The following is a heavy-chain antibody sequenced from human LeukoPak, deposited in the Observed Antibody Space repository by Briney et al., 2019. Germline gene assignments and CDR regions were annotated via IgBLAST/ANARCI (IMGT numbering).Heavy chain of an antibody. CDR2: INHSGST. CDR1: GGSFSGYY. V-gene: IGHV4-34*01. D-gene: IGHD2-2*01. J-gene: IGHJ6*04. Sequence: SETLSLTSAVYGGSFSGYYWSWIRQPPGKGLEWIGEINHSGSTNYNPSLKSRVTISVDTSKNQFSLKLSSVTAADTAVYYCASGYCSSTSCLSHYYYYYGMDVWGKGTTVTVSS. CDR3: ASGYCSSTSCLSHYYYYYGMDV.